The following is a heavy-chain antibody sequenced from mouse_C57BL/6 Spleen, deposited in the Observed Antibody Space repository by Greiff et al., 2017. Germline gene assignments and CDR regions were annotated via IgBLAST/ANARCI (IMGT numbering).Heavy chain of an antibody. J-gene: IGHJ2*01. Sequence: EVKVVESGGDLVKPGGSLKLSCAASGFTFSSYGMSWVRQTPDKRLEWVATISSGGSYTYYPDSVKGRFTISRDNAKNTLYLQMSSLKSEDTAMYYCAREGDYYGSYYFDYWGQGTTLTVSS. V-gene: IGHV5-6*01. CDR3: AREGDYYGSYYFDY. CDR1: GFTFSSYG. D-gene: IGHD1-1*01. CDR2: ISSGGSYT.